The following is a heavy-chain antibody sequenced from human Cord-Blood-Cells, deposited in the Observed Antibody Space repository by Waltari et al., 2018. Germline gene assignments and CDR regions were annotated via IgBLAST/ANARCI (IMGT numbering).Heavy chain of an antibody. CDR3: ARGDCSSTSCYYYYYGMDV. D-gene: IGHD2-2*01. CDR2: IIPIFGTA. Sequence: QVQLVQSGAEVKKPGSSVKVSCKASGGPFSSYAISWVRQATGQGHEWRGGIIPIFGTANYAQKFQGRVTITADESTSTAYMELSSLRSEDTAVYYCARGDCSSTSCYYYYYGMDVWGQGTTVTVSS. J-gene: IGHJ6*02. V-gene: IGHV1-69*01. CDR1: GGPFSSYA.